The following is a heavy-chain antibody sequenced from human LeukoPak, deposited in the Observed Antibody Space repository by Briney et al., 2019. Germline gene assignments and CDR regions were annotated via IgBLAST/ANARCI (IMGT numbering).Heavy chain of an antibody. Sequence: KSSETLSLTCTVSGGSISSYYWSWIRQPPGKGLEWIGYIYYSGSTNYNPSLKSRVTISVDTSKNQFSLKLSSVTAADTAVYYCARHCSSTSCYYYYYMDVWGKGTTVTVSS. D-gene: IGHD2-2*01. CDR1: GGSISSYY. CDR2: IYYSGST. J-gene: IGHJ6*03. V-gene: IGHV4-59*01. CDR3: ARHCSSTSCYYYYYMDV.